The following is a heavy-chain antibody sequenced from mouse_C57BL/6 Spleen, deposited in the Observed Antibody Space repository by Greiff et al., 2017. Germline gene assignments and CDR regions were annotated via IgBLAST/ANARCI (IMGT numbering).Heavy chain of an antibody. V-gene: IGHV1-74*01. J-gene: IGHJ2*01. CDR1: GYTFTSYW. CDR2: INPSDSDI. CDR3: AISHYMDY. D-gene: IGHD2-12*01. Sequence: QVQLQQPGAGLVKPGASVKVSCKASGYTFTSYWMHWVKQRPGQGLEWIGRINPSDSDINYNQKFKGQATFTVDKSSSTANMQLSSLTSEDSAVYYCAISHYMDYWGQGTTLTVSS.